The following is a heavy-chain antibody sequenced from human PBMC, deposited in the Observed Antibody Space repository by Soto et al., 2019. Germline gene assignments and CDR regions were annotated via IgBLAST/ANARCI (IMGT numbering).Heavy chain of an antibody. V-gene: IGHV3-33*01. D-gene: IGHD6-13*01. CDR2: IWYDGSDK. CDR3: ARDGQQQAPYAVDV. Sequence: QVQLVESGGGVVQPGRSLRLSCAASGFTFNHNAMHWVRQAAGKGLEWVAQIWYDGSDKYYTDSVKGRVTISRDNFKNSVFLQMDSLRVEETAVYYCARDGQQQAPYAVDVWGEGTTVIVSS. J-gene: IGHJ6*02. CDR1: GFTFNHNA.